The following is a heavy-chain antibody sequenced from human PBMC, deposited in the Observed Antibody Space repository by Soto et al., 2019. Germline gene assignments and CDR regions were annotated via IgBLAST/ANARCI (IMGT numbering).Heavy chain of an antibody. Sequence: LSLTCVVSGGSISESSFYWGWIRQPPGKGLEWIGSVYHTGSTYNHPSLKSRVTISVDMSKNQFSLRVNSVTAADTAVYYCARHRYCSSSSCLVYYFDFWGQGIPVTVYS. CDR3: ARHRYCSSSSCLVYYFDF. CDR1: GGSISESSFY. J-gene: IGHJ4*02. V-gene: IGHV4-39*01. D-gene: IGHD2-2*01. CDR2: VYHTGST.